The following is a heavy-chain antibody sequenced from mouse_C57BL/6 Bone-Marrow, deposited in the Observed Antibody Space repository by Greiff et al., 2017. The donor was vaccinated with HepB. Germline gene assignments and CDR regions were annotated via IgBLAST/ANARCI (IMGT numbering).Heavy chain of an antibody. CDR3: TPLYYGSPLYAMDY. V-gene: IGHV6-3*01. J-gene: IGHJ4*01. CDR1: GFTFSNYW. D-gene: IGHD1-1*01. Sequence: EVQRVESGGGLVQPGGSMKLSCVASGFTFSNYWMNWVRQSPEKGLEWVAQIRLKSDNYATHYAESVKGRFTISRDDSKSSVYLQMNNLRAEDTGIYYCTPLYYGSPLYAMDYWGQGTSVTVSS. CDR2: IRLKSDNYAT.